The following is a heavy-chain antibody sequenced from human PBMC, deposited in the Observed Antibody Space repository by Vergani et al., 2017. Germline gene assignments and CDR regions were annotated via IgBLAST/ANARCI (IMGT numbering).Heavy chain of an antibody. J-gene: IGHJ6*02. Sequence: EVQLVESGGGLVQPGGSLRLSCAASGFTFSSYSMNWVRQAPGKGLEWVSYISSSSSTIYYADSVKGRFTISRENAKNSLYLQMNSLRAEDTAVYYCARDPLAYCGGDCYTGYYYYGMDVWGQGTTVTVSS. CDR1: GFTFSSYS. CDR2: ISSSSSTI. D-gene: IGHD2-21*02. CDR3: ARDPLAYCGGDCYTGYYYYGMDV. V-gene: IGHV3-48*01.